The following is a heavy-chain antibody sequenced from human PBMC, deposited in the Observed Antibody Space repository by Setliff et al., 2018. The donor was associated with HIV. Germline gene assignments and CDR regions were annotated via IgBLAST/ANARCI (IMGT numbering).Heavy chain of an antibody. V-gene: IGHV4-34*01. CDR2: VHHRGST. J-gene: IGHJ4*02. Sequence: SETLSLTCAVHGGPLTDHYWNWIRQSPGKGLEWIAEVHHRGSTNYSPSLKIRALISADTSKNQFSLRLTSVTAADTAIYYRGRAQIAARRPFDYWGQGTLVTVSS. CDR1: GGPLTDHY. D-gene: IGHD6-6*01. CDR3: GRAQIAARRPFDY.